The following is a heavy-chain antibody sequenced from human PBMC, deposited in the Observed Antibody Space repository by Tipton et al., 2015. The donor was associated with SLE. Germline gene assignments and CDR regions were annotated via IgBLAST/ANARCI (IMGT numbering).Heavy chain of an antibody. J-gene: IGHJ4*02. CDR3: AKGSAAARPYYFDN. D-gene: IGHD6-13*01. CDR2: ITDDGGST. Sequence: GSLRLSCAASGFTFSNYWMSWVRQAPGEGLEWVSAITDDGGSTYYADSVKGRFTISRDNSRNTLYLQMNSLRAEDTAVYYCAKGSAAARPYYFDNWGQGTLVTVSP. CDR1: GFTFSNYW. V-gene: IGHV3-23*01.